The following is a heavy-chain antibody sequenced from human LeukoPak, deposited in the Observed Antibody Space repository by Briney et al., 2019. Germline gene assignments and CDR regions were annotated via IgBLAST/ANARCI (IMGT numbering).Heavy chain of an antibody. Sequence: SETLSLTCDVSGGSITQTNYWTWVRQPPGKGLEWIGEVNLQGSTNYNPSLMRRVTISVEPSKNQFSLRLSSVTAADTAVYYCAGGGDYWHRFDDWGRGTLVTVSS. CDR2: VNLQGST. V-gene: IGHV4-4*02. D-gene: IGHD4-17*01. CDR1: GGSITQTNY. J-gene: IGHJ4*02. CDR3: AGGGDYWHRFDD.